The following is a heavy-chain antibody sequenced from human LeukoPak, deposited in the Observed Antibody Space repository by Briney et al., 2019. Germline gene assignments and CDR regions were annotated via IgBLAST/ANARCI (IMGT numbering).Heavy chain of an antibody. CDR1: GFTFSSYA. CDR2: ISYDGSNK. Sequence: GGSLRLSCAASGFTFSSYAMHWVRQAPGKGLEWVAVISYDGSNKYYADSVKGRFTISRDNSKNTLYLQMNSLRAEDTAVYYCARVGYCSSTSCRYFDYWGQGTLVTVSS. D-gene: IGHD2-2*01. CDR3: ARVGYCSSTSCRYFDY. J-gene: IGHJ4*02. V-gene: IGHV3-30-3*01.